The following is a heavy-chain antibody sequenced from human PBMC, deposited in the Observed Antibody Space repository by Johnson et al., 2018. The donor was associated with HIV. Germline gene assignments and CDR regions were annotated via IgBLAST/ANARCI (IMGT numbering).Heavy chain of an antibody. D-gene: IGHD3/OR15-3a*01. CDR2: ISYDGSNK. CDR3: ARLTYNFNSRLGAFDI. CDR1: GFTFSSYG. V-gene: IGHV3-30*03. J-gene: IGHJ3*02. Sequence: QMQLVESGGGVVQPGRSLRLSCAASGFTFSSYGMHWVRQAPGKGLEWLAVISYDGSNKYYVDSVKGRFTISRDNAKNSLYLQMNRLRAEDTAVYYCARLTYNFNSRLGAFDIWCQGTMVTVSS.